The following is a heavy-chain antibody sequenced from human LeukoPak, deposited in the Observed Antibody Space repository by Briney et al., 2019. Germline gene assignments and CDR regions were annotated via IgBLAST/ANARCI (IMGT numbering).Heavy chain of an antibody. CDR3: AREGKGELRAIDI. Sequence: PGGSLRLSCAASGFTFSSYGMHWVRQAPGKGLEWVAVIWYDGSNKYYADSVKGRFTISRDNSKNTLYLQMNSLRAEDTAVYYCAREGKGELRAIDIWGQGTMVTVSS. D-gene: IGHD1-26*01. V-gene: IGHV3-33*01. J-gene: IGHJ3*02. CDR1: GFTFSSYG. CDR2: IWYDGSNK.